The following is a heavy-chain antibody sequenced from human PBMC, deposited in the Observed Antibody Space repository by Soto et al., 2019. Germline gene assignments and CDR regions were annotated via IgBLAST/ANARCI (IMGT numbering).Heavy chain of an antibody. V-gene: IGHV1-18*01. CDR1: GYTFTSYG. CDR3: AGGGFGELVYYLDY. D-gene: IGHD3-10*01. CDR2: IRAYNGNT. J-gene: IGHJ4*02. Sequence: QVQLVQSGAEVKKPGASVKVSCKASGYTFTSYGISWVRQAPGQGLEWMGWIRAYNGNTNYAQKLQGRVPMTTDTDTSTADRELRSLRYGDTAVYYCAGGGFGELVYYLDYWGQGTLVTVSS.